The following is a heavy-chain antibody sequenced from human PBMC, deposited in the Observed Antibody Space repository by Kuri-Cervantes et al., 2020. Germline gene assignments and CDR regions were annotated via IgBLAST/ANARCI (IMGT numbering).Heavy chain of an antibody. Sequence: ASVKVSCKASGYTFSTYGIAWVRQATGQGLEWMGWISAYTGNTNYAQKLQGRVTMTTDTSTSTAYMELRSLRSDDTAVYYCARAISQVVAGTAVDYWGQGTLVTVSS. D-gene: IGHD2-15*01. V-gene: IGHV1-18*01. CDR3: ARAISQVVAGTAVDY. J-gene: IGHJ4*02. CDR2: ISAYTGNT. CDR1: GYTFSTYG.